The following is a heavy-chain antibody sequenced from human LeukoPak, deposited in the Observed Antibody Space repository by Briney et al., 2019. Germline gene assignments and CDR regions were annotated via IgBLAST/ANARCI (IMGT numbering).Heavy chain of an antibody. D-gene: IGHD1-26*01. J-gene: IGHJ4*02. Sequence: GGSLRLSCAASGFTFDDYCMSWVRQAPGKGLEWVSGINWNGCSTGYADSVRGRFTISRDNSKNTLYVQMNSLRVEDTAVYFCAKTPSGTYYRYLVFWRQGTLVTVSS. CDR2: INWNGCST. V-gene: IGHV3-20*04. CDR1: GFTFDDYC. CDR3: AKTPSGTYYRYLVF.